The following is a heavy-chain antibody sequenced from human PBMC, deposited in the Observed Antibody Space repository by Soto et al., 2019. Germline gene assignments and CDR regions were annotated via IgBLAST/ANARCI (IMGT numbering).Heavy chain of an antibody. CDR3: AKDQYNWNYEALDY. J-gene: IGHJ4*02. CDR2: ISGSGGST. Sequence: PGGSLRLSXAASGFTFSSYAMSWVRQAPGKGLEWVSAISGSGGSTYYADSVKGRFTISRDNSKNTLYLQMNSLRAEDTAVYYCAKDQYNWNYEALDYWGQGTLVTVSS. V-gene: IGHV3-23*01. CDR1: GFTFSSYA. D-gene: IGHD1-7*01.